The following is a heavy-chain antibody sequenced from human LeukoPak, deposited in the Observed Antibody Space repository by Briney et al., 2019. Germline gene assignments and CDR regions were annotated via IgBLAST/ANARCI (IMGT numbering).Heavy chain of an antibody. V-gene: IGHV3-33*01. J-gene: IGHJ4*02. D-gene: IGHD2-15*01. CDR2: IWYDGRKK. CDR3: ATLQGRGNDY. CDR1: GFTFSSYG. Sequence: GRSLRLSCAASGFTFSSYGMHWGRQAPGEGGGWVAVIWYDGRKKYYADCVKGRVTISRDNSTNTLYLQMNSLRAEDTAVYYCATLQGRGNDYWGQGTLVTVSS.